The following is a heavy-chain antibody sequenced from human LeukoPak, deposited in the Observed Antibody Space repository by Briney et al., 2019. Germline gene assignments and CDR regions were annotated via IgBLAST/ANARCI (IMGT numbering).Heavy chain of an antibody. CDR2: ISAYNGNT. J-gene: IGHJ4*02. V-gene: IGHV1-18*04. D-gene: IGHD3-10*01. CDR1: GYTFTSYG. Sequence: GASVKVSCKASGYTFTSYGISWVRQAPGQGLEWMGWISAYNGNTNYAQKLQGRVTMTTDTSTSTAYMELRSLRSDDTAVCYCARESKPGGIRGVIPSRYFDYWGQGTLVTVSS. CDR3: ARESKPGGIRGVIPSRYFDY.